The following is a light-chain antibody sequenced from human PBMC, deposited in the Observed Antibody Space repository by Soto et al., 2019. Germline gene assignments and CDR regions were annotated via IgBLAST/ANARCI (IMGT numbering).Light chain of an antibody. J-gene: IGKJ2*01. Sequence: SELRQSPGAMSLSPGERATLSCRASQSIRRSYLAWYQQGPGQAPRLLIYDVSTRATGIPDRFSGSGSGTDFTITISRLEPEDFAVYYCQQYGNSPYTFGQGTKLEIK. CDR3: QQYGNSPYT. CDR1: QSIRRSY. V-gene: IGKV3-20*01. CDR2: DVS.